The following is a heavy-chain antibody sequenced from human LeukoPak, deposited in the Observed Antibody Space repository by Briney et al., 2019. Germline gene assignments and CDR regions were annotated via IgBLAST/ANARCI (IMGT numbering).Heavy chain of an antibody. Sequence: GGSLRLSCAASGFTFSTYAMSWVRQAPGKGLEWVANIKQDGSEKYYVDSVKGRFTISRDNAKNSLYLQMNSLRAEDTAVYYCARDQMGGTDYSGSWGQGTLVTVSS. D-gene: IGHD1-26*01. CDR1: GFTFSTYA. CDR2: IKQDGSEK. J-gene: IGHJ5*02. V-gene: IGHV3-7*01. CDR3: ARDQMGGTDYSGS.